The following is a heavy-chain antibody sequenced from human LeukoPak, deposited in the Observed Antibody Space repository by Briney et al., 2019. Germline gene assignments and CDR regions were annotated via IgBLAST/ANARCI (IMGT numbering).Heavy chain of an antibody. CDR1: GSISPYY. CDR3: TRHAQTYYYGMDV. J-gene: IGHJ6*02. CDR2: IHYTGGA. Sequence: KPSETLSLTCTGGSISPYYWSWIRQSPGKGLEWIAQIHYTGGATYNPSLKSRVTISVDTSNNHLSLRLSSVTAADTAVHYCTRHAQTYYYGMDVWGQGTTVTVSS. V-gene: IGHV4-59*08.